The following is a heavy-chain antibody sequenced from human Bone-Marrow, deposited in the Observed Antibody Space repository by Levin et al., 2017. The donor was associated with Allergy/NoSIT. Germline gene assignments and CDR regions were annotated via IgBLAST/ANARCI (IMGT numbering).Heavy chain of an antibody. J-gene: IGHJ6*02. CDR2: FDPEQGKT. Sequence: GGSLRLSCKVSGYRLTDLSQHWVRQPPGKGLEWMGGFDPEQGKTVYAQRFQGRVTVTEDTSTDTAYMELTRLTSEDTAVYYCAIDSTGSRTPDNYRYGMDVWGQGTTVTVSS. V-gene: IGHV1-24*01. CDR3: AIDSTGSRTPDNYRYGMDV. D-gene: IGHD3-10*01. CDR1: GYRLTDLS.